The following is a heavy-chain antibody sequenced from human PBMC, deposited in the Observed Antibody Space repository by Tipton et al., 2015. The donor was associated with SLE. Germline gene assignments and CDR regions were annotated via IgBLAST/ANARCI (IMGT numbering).Heavy chain of an antibody. CDR2: IRYDGSNK. CDR3: AKEGDSIFGVVTDDAFDI. V-gene: IGHV3-30*02. CDR1: GFTFSSYG. D-gene: IGHD3-3*01. Sequence: SLRLSCAASGFTFSSYGMHWVRQAPGKGLEWVAFIRYDGSNKYYADSVKGRFTISRDNSKNTLYLQMNSLRAEDTAVYYCAKEGDSIFGVVTDDAFDIWGQGTMVTVSS. J-gene: IGHJ3*02.